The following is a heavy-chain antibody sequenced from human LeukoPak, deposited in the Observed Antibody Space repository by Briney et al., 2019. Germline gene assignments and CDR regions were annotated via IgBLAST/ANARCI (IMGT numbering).Heavy chain of an antibody. CDR2: VSGDGDST. CDR3: AKKYGAPANFDY. CDR1: GFTFDEHP. V-gene: IGHV3-43*02. J-gene: IGHJ4*02. Sequence: ETGGSLRLSCAASGFTFDEHPMHWVRQGPGKGLEWVALVSGDGDSTSYADSVKGRFTISRDNSKNSVFLQMNSLRTEDTALYYCAKKYGAPANFDYWGQGTLVNVSS. D-gene: IGHD6-13*01.